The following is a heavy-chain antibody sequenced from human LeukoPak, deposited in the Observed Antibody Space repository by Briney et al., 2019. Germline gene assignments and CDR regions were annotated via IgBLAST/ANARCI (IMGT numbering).Heavy chain of an antibody. CDR3: ARVLMVRGVIDY. CDR1: GFTFSSYA. V-gene: IGHV3-30*04. D-gene: IGHD3-10*01. Sequence: GGSLILSCAASGFTFSSYAMHWVRQAPGKGLEWVAVISYDGSNKYYAGSVKGRFTISRDNSKNTLYPQMNSLRAEDTAVYYCARVLMVRGVIDYWGQGTLVTVSS. J-gene: IGHJ4*02. CDR2: ISYDGSNK.